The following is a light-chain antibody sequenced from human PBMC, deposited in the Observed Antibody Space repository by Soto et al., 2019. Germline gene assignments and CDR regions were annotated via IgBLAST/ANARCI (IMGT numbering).Light chain of an antibody. V-gene: IGKV3D-20*01. CDR3: QYNGRSGFT. CDR1: QSLSTIH. J-gene: IGKJ5*01. CDR2: DAV. Sequence: EIVLTQSPATLSLSPGERGTLSCGASQSLSTIHLAWYQKRPGLAPRLLIYDAVNRATGIPDRFSGSGAGTYFTLTIDRLEPEYFAVYYCQYNGRSGFTFGQGTRLDIK.